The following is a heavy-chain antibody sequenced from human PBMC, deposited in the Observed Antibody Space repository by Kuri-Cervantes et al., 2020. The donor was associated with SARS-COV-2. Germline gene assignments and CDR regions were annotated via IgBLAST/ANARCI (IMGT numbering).Heavy chain of an antibody. V-gene: IGHV4-30-2*01. CDR3: ARVAGCVGSFCYYTNWFDH. J-gene: IGHJ5*02. Sequence: SCGVSGVTITSDGYSWSWIRQPPGKGLEFIGFIHASGSAYYNPSLQSRVTISVDRSKTQFSLTVTSVTAADTAVYYCARVAGCVGSFCYYTNWFDHWGHGTLVTVSS. CDR1: GVTITSDGYS. CDR2: IHASGSA. D-gene: IGHD3-22*01.